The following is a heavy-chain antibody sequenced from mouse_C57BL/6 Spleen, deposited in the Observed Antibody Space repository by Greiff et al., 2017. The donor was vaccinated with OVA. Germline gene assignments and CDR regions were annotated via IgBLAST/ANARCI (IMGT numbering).Heavy chain of an antibody. D-gene: IGHD1-1*01. CDR2: ISNLAYSI. J-gene: IGHJ4*01. Sequence: EVKLMESGGGLVQPGGSLKLSCAASGFTFSDYGMAWVRQAPRKGPEWVAFISNLAYSIYYADTVTGRFTISRENAKNTLYLEMSSLRSEDTAMYYCARRDYGTFYAMDYWGQGTSVTVSS. CDR3: ARRDYGTFYAMDY. V-gene: IGHV5-15*01. CDR1: GFTFSDYG.